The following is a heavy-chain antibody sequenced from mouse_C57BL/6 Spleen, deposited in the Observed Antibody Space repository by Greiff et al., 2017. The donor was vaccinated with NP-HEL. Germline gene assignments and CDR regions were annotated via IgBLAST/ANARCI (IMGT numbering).Heavy chain of an antibody. CDR2: IYPGSGST. Sequence: QVQLQQPGAELVKPGASVKMSCKASGYTFTSYWITWVKQRPGQGLEWIGDIYPGSGSTNYNEKFKSKATLTVDTSSSTAYMQLSSLTSEDSAVYYCARKGILNYYGSSPRYWYFDVGGTGTTVTVSS. V-gene: IGHV1-55*01. J-gene: IGHJ1*03. CDR1: GYTFTSYW. D-gene: IGHD1-1*01. CDR3: ARKGILNYYGSSPRYWYFDV.